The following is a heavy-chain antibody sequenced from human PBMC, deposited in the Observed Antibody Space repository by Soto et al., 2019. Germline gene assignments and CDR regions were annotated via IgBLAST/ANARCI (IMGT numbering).Heavy chain of an antibody. CDR1: GGTFSSYA. CDR2: IVPLFRTT. J-gene: IGHJ6*02. D-gene: IGHD5-12*01. CDR3: ARGGYSSSWSNLLDRSGLDV. Sequence: QVQLVQSGAEAKKLGSSVKVSCKTSGGTFSSYAISWVRQAPGQGLEWMGGIVPLFRTTNYAQKFQGRGTITADTSTYKVYMELSGLRSVDTAVYSCARGGYSSSWSNLLDRSGLDVWGQGTTVTVSS. V-gene: IGHV1-69*06.